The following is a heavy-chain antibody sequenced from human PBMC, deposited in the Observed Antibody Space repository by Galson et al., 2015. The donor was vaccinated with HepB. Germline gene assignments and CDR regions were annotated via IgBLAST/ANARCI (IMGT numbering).Heavy chain of an antibody. D-gene: IGHD2-2*01. Sequence: SLRLSCAASGFTFSNYAMHWVRQAPGKGLEWVAVIWYDGSNKYYADSVKGRFTTSRDNSKNTLYLQMDSLRAEDTAVYYCARGLLTRGDAFDIWGQGTMVTVSS. J-gene: IGHJ3*02. CDR1: GFTFSNYA. CDR3: ARGLLTRGDAFDI. CDR2: IWYDGSNK. V-gene: IGHV3-33*08.